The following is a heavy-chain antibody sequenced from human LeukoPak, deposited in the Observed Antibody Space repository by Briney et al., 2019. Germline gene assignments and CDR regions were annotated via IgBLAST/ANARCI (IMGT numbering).Heavy chain of an antibody. J-gene: IGHJ3*01. CDR2: ITSSGDST. Sequence: PGGSLRLSCSASGFTFSSYAMYWVRQAPGKGLEYVSAITSSGDSTHYADSVEGRFTISRDNSINTLYFQMSSLRAEDTAVYYCVREGYDSVRSDAFVLWGGGPGVSVSS. V-gene: IGHV3-64D*06. CDR3: VREGYDSVRSDAFVL. CDR1: GFTFSSYA. D-gene: IGHD3-22*01.